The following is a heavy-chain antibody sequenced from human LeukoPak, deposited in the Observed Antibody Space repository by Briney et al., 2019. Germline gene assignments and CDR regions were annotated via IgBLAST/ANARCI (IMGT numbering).Heavy chain of an antibody. CDR2: IHPNSGGT. J-gene: IGHJ4*02. CDR3: ARLLWFGELSDY. D-gene: IGHD3-10*01. CDR1: GYXFTGYY. Sequence: ASVKVSCKASGYXFTGYYIHWVRQAPGQGLEWMGWIHPNSGGTNYAQKFQGRVTMTRDTSISTAYMELSRLRSDDTAVYYCARLLWFGELSDYWGQGTLVTVSS. V-gene: IGHV1-2*02.